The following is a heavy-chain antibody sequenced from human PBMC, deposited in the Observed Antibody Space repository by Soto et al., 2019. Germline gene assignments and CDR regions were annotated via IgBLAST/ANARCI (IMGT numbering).Heavy chain of an antibody. V-gene: IGHV1-58*02. CDR3: AASEVATWTYGMDV. CDR1: GFTFTSSA. D-gene: IGHD5-12*01. Sequence: QMQLVQSGPEVKKPGTSVKVSCKASGFTFTSSAMQWVRQARGQRLEWIGWIVVGSGNTNYAQKLQERVTSTRDMSKSTAYMELSSLRSVDTAVYYCAASEVATWTYGMDVWGQGTTVTVSS. CDR2: IVVGSGNT. J-gene: IGHJ6*02.